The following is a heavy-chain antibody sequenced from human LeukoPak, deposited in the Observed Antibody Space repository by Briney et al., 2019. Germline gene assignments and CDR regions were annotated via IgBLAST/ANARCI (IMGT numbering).Heavy chain of an antibody. CDR3: ASGWYTHFDY. V-gene: IGHV3-30*03. J-gene: IGHJ4*02. CDR2: ISYDGSNE. Sequence: PGRSLRLSCAASGFTFSSYGMHWVRQAPGKGLEWVAVISYDGSNEYYADSVKGRFTISRDNSKNTLYLQMDSLRAEDTAVYYCASGWYTHFDYWGQGTLVTVSS. CDR1: GFTFSSYG. D-gene: IGHD6-19*01.